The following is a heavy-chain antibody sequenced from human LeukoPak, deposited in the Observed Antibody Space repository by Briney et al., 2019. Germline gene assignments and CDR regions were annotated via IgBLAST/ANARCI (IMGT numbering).Heavy chain of an antibody. J-gene: IGHJ1*01. CDR1: GYTFINYY. CDR2: VNPSGGST. Sequence: ASVKVSCKASGYTFINYYMHWVRQAPGQGLEWMGIVNPSGGSTSYAQKFQGRVTMTRDTSTSTVYMELSSLRSEDTAVYYCARDESTSILWWWGQGTLVTVSS. D-gene: IGHD2-21*01. V-gene: IGHV1-46*01. CDR3: ARDESTSILWW.